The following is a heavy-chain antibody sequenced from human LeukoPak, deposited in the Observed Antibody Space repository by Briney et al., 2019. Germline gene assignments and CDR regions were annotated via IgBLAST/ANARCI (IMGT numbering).Heavy chain of an antibody. CDR1: GGSISSYY. CDR3: ATELGDAFDI. V-gene: IGHV4-59*01. J-gene: IGHJ3*02. CDR2: IYYSGST. D-gene: IGHD7-27*01. Sequence: SETLSLTCTVSGGSISSYYWSWIRQPPGKGLEWIGYIYYSGSTNYNPSLKSRVTISVDTSKNQLSLKLSSVTAADTAVYYCATELGDAFDIWGQGTMVTVSS.